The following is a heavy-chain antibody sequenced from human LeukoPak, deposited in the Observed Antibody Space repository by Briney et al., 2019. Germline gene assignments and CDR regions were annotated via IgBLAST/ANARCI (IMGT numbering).Heavy chain of an antibody. CDR2: IYYSGST. D-gene: IGHD6-13*01. V-gene: IGHV4-61*08. CDR3: ARVGPELVLDY. J-gene: IGHJ4*02. Sequence: SETLSLTCTVSGGSISSGDYYWSWIRQPPGKGLEWIGYIYYSGSTNYNPSLKSRVTMSVDTSKDQFSLKLSSVTAADTAVYYCARVGPELVLDYWGQGTLVTVSS. CDR1: GGSISSGDYY.